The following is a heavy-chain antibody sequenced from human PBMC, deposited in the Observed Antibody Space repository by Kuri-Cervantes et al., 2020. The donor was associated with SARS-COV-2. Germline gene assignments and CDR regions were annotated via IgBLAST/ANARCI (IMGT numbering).Heavy chain of an antibody. Sequence: SCTVSGGSISSSSYYWGWIRQPAGKGLEWIGRIYTSGSTNYNPSLKSRVTVSVDTSKNQFSLKLSSVTAADTAVYYCAGGAEGSPFDYWGQGTLVTVSS. D-gene: IGHD6-13*01. CDR1: GGSISSSSYY. J-gene: IGHJ4*02. CDR3: AGGAEGSPFDY. V-gene: IGHV4-61*02. CDR2: IYTSGST.